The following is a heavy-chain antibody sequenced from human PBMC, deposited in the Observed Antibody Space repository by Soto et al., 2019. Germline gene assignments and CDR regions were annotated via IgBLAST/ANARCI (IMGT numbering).Heavy chain of an antibody. V-gene: IGHV4-34*01. CDR3: ASVISSSIYYYYYMDV. Sequence: SETLSLTCAVYGGSFSGYYCSWIRPPPGKGLEWIGEINHSGSTNYNPSLKSRVTISVDTSKNQFPLKLSSVTAADTAVYYCASVISSSIYYYYYMDVWGKGTTVTVSS. J-gene: IGHJ6*03. CDR2: INHSGST. D-gene: IGHD6-6*01. CDR1: GGSFSGYY.